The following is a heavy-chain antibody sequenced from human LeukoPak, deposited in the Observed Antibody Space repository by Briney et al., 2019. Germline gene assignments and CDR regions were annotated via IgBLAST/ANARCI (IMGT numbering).Heavy chain of an antibody. V-gene: IGHV3-11*01. CDR1: GFTFSDYY. D-gene: IGHD6-19*01. J-gene: IGHJ5*02. CDR3: ARVEQWLGPRRFDP. Sequence: GGSLRLSCAASGFTFSDYYMSWIRQAPGKGLEWVSYISSSGSTTYYADSVKGRFTISRDNAKNSLYLQMNSLRAEDTAVYYCARVEQWLGPRRFDPWGQGTLVTVSS. CDR2: ISSSGSTT.